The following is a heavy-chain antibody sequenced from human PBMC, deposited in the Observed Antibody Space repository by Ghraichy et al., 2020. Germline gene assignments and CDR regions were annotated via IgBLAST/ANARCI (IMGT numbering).Heavy chain of an antibody. V-gene: IGHV4-39*01. Sequence: GSLRLSCTVSGDSISNSNYYWGWIRQPPGQGLEWIGSIYYSGTPYYNSSLKRRVTISVDTSKNQFSLRLNSVTAADTAMYYCARQHRDYTNSLTWFDPWGQGTLVTVSS. CDR3: ARQHRDYTNSLTWFDP. J-gene: IGHJ5*02. CDR1: GDSISNSNYY. D-gene: IGHD4-11*01. CDR2: IYYSGTP.